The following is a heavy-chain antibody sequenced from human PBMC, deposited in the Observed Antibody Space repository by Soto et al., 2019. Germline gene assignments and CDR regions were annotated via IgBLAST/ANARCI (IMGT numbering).Heavy chain of an antibody. CDR2: IIPIFGTA. V-gene: IGHV1-69*13. D-gene: IGHD3-9*01. J-gene: IGHJ4*02. CDR3: AKGDILTGYDY. Sequence: EASVKVSCKASGGTFSSYAISWVRQAPGQGLEWMGGIIPIFGTANYAQKFQGRVTITADESTSTAYMELSSLRSEDTAVYYCAKGDILTGYDYWGQGTLVTVSS. CDR1: GGTFSSYA.